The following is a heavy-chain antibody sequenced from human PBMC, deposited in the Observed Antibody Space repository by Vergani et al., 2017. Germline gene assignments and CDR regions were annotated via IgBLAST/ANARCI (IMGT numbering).Heavy chain of an antibody. CDR3: ARRVGSSSSRVDY. J-gene: IGHJ4*02. V-gene: IGHV5-51*01. D-gene: IGHD6-6*01. CDR2: IYPGDSHT. Sequence: EVQLVQSGAVVKKPGESLKISCKGSGYSFTSYWIGWVRQMPGKGLEWMGIIYPGDSHTRYSPSFQGQITISADKPISTAYVQWRSLKASDTAMYYCARRVGSSSSRVDYGGQGSLVTVSS. CDR1: GYSFTSYW.